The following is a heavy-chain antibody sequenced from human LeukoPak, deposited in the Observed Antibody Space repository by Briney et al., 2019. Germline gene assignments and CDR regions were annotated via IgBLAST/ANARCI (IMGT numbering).Heavy chain of an antibody. J-gene: IGHJ4*02. D-gene: IGHD1-26*01. Sequence: SETLSLTCTVSGGSISSGGHYWSWIRQHPGKGLEWIGYIHSSGNTYYNPSLKSRVAISVDTSKNQFSLKLSSVTAADTAVYYCARGLELPDYWAREPWSPSPQ. CDR1: GGSISSGGHY. V-gene: IGHV4-31*03. CDR3: ARGLELPDY. CDR2: IHSSGNT.